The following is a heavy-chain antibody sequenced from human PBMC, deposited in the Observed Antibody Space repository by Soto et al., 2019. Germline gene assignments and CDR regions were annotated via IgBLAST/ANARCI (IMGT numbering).Heavy chain of an antibody. Sequence: QVQLVQSGAEVKKPGSSVKVSCKASGGTFSSYTISWVRQAPGQGLEWMGRIIPILGIANYAQKFQGRVTITADKSTSTAYMELSSMRSEDTAVYYCARDQSFVSSNAYYYYYMDVWGKGTTVTVSS. CDR3: ARDQSFVSSNAYYYYYMDV. CDR1: GGTFSSYT. V-gene: IGHV1-69*08. D-gene: IGHD3-16*01. J-gene: IGHJ6*03. CDR2: IIPILGIA.